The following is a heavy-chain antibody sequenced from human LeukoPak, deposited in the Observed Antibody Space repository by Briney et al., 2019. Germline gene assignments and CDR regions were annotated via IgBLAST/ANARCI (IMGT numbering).Heavy chain of an antibody. CDR1: GGSFSGYY. J-gene: IGHJ4*02. CDR2: INHSGST. Sequence: KASETLSLTCAVYGGSFSGYYWSWIRQPPGKGLEWIGEINHSGSTNYNPSLKSRVTISVDTSKNQFSLKLSSVTAAGTAVYYCARAAYDFWSGYSGHWGQGTLVTVSS. CDR3: ARAAYDFWSGYSGH. V-gene: IGHV4-34*01. D-gene: IGHD3-3*01.